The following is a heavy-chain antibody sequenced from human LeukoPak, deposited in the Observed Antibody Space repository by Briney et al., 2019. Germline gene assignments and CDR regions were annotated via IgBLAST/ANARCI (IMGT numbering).Heavy chain of an antibody. D-gene: IGHD3-3*01. J-gene: IGHJ5*02. CDR1: GGTFSSYA. CDR3: ARAERITIFGVVINNWFDP. Sequence: SVKVSCKASGGTFSSYAISWVRQAPGQGLEWMGGIIPIFGTANYAQKFQGRVTITADESTSTAYTELSSLRSEDTAVYYCARAERITIFGVVINNWFDPWGQGTLVTVSS. V-gene: IGHV1-69*13. CDR2: IIPIFGTA.